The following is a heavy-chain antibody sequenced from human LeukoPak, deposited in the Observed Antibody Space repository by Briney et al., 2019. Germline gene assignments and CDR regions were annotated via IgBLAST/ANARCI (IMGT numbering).Heavy chain of an antibody. D-gene: IGHD3-9*01. CDR1: GGSISSYY. Sequence: SETLSLTCTVPGGSISSYYWSWIRQPPGKGLEWIGYIYYSGSTNYNPSLKSRVTISVDTSKNQFSLKLSSVTAADTAVYYCASLGYFDQYWIDPWGQGTLVTVSS. V-gene: IGHV4-59*01. CDR2: IYYSGST. CDR3: ASLGYFDQYWIDP. J-gene: IGHJ5*02.